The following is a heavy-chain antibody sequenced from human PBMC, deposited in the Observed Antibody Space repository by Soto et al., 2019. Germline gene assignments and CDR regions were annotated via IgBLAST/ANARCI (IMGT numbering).Heavy chain of an antibody. V-gene: IGHV4-39*01. Sequence: PSETLSLTCTVSGGTIISSSYYWGWIRQPPGKGLEWIGSIYYSGSTYYNPSLKSRVTISVDTSKNQFSLKLSSVTAADTAVYYCASYFWDCSGGSCYPRDYYYYYYMDVWGKGTTVTVSS. CDR2: IYYSGST. J-gene: IGHJ6*03. CDR3: ASYFWDCSGGSCYPRDYYYYYYMDV. CDR1: GGTIISSSYY. D-gene: IGHD2-15*01.